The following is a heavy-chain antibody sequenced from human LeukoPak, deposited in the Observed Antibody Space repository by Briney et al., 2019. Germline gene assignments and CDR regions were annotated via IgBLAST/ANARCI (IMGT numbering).Heavy chain of an antibody. CDR1: GGPFSGYY. CDR3: ARAGGYYIQAGFDP. CDR2: INHSGST. J-gene: IGHJ5*02. Sequence: SETLFLTCAVYGGPFSGYYWSWIRQPPGKGLEWIGEINHSGSTNYNPSLKSRVTVSVDTSKNQFSLKLSSVTAADTAVYYCARAGGYYIQAGFDPWGQGTLVTVSS. V-gene: IGHV4-34*01. D-gene: IGHD3-22*01.